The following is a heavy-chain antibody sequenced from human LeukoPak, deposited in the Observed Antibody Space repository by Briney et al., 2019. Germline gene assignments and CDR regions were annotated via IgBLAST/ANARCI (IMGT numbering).Heavy chain of an antibody. V-gene: IGHV3-9*03. J-gene: IGHJ4*02. CDR1: GFTFNGYA. D-gene: IGHD4-23*01. CDR2: ISWNSGSI. CDR3: TKGSGYSFAYYFDY. Sequence: PGGSLRLSCAASGFTFNGYAMHWVRQAPGKGLEWDSTISWNSGSIGYADSVKGRFTISRDNAKNSLYLQMNSLRAEDMAFYYCTKGSGYSFAYYFDYWGQGTLVTVSS.